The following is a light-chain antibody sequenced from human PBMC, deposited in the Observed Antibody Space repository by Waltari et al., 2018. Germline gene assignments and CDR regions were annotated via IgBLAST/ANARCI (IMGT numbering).Light chain of an antibody. V-gene: IGLV2-11*01. J-gene: IGLJ3*02. CDR1: SSDVGAHNH. CDR2: DVN. CDR3: CAYAGGPWV. Sequence: QSALTQPRPVSGSPGQSVTLSCTGTSSDVGAHNHVSWYQQYPGRAPKVMIHDVNKRPSGVPHRFSGSRSGNTASLTISGLQAEDEADYYCCAYAGGPWVFGGGTRVTVL.